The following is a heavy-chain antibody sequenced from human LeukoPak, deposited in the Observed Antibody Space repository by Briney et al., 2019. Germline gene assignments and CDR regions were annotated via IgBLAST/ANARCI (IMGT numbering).Heavy chain of an antibody. CDR2: INPSGGST. J-gene: IGHJ4*02. CDR3: ARSYSYGFFDH. D-gene: IGHD5-18*01. V-gene: IGHV1-46*01. Sequence: ASVKVSCKTSGYTFTGYYIHWVRQAPGQGLEWMGIINPSGGSTTYAQKFQGRVTMTRDTSTYTVYMELSSLRSEDTAVYYCARSYSYGFFDHWGQGTLVTVSS. CDR1: GYTFTGYY.